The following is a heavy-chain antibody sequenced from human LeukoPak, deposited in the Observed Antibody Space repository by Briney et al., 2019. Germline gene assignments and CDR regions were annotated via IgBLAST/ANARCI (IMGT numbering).Heavy chain of an antibody. CDR3: ARPRSGPATASRDFDY. Sequence: SETLSLTCAVYGGSFSGYYWSWIRQPPGKGLEWIGEINHSGSTNYNPSLKSRVTISVDTTKNQFSLKLSSVTAADTAVYYCARPRSGPATASRDFDYWGQGTLVTVSS. CDR1: GGSFSGYY. V-gene: IGHV4-34*01. J-gene: IGHJ4*02. D-gene: IGHD2-21*02. CDR2: INHSGST.